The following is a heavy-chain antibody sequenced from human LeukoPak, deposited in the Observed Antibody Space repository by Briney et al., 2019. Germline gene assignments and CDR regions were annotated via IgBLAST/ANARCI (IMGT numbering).Heavy chain of an antibody. CDR2: ISDNGDTT. J-gene: IGHJ4*02. V-gene: IGHV3-23*01. D-gene: IGHD1-1*01. CDR1: GFSFRRYV. Sequence: GGSLRLSCAASGFSFRRYVMSWVRQAPGKGLEWVSAISDNGDTTYYADSVEGRFTISRDNSKNTVFLQMNSLRAEDTAVYYCARHDRSMRFFDYWGQGTLVTVSS. CDR3: ARHDRSMRFFDY.